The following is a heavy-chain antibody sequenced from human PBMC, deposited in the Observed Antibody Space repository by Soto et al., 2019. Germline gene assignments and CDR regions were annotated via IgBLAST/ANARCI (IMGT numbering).Heavy chain of an antibody. Sequence: SETLSLTCTVSGGSVSSGSYYWRWIRQPPGKGLEWIGYIYYSGSINYNPSLKSRVTISVDTSKNQFSLKLSSVTAADTAVYYCAREIRYISSPTFDPWGQGTLVTVSS. V-gene: IGHV4-61*01. CDR1: GGSVSSGSYY. J-gene: IGHJ5*02. CDR2: IYYSGSI. CDR3: AREIRYISSPTFDP. D-gene: IGHD6-6*01.